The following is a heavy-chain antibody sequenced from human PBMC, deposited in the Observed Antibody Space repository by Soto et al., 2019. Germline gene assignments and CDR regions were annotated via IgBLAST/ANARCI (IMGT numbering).Heavy chain of an antibody. V-gene: IGHV4-39*01. J-gene: IGHJ5*02. CDR1: GGSISSSTHY. CDR3: ARRGYKWNLNRFDP. D-gene: IGHD1-7*01. CDR2: VFYTGST. Sequence: SETLSLTCTVSGGSISSSTHYWGWIRQPPGKGLEWIGTVFYTGSTFYNPSLKSRVSISVDTSKNQFSLTLSSVTAADTAVYYCARRGYKWNLNRFDPWGQGTMVTVSS.